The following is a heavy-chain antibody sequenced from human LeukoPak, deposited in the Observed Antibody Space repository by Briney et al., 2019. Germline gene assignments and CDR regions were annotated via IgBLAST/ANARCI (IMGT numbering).Heavy chain of an antibody. CDR1: GGSISNSSYY. J-gene: IGHJ5*02. CDR2: IYYSGIT. D-gene: IGHD3-10*01. Sequence: SETLSLTCTVSGGSISNSSYYWGWIRQPPGKGLEWIGSIYYSGITYYNPSLKSRVTISVHTSKNQFSLKLSSVTAADTAVYYCARAVRGVDINWFDPWGQGTLVTVSS. CDR3: ARAVRGVDINWFDP. V-gene: IGHV4-39*07.